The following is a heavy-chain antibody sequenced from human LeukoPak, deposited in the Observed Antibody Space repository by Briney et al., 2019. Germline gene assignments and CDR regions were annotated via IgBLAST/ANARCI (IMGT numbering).Heavy chain of an antibody. Sequence: GGSLRLSCAASGFTFSDYNMNWVRQAPGKGLEGVSYITGSGSTTFYADSVKGRFTISRDNVKNSLYLQMNSLRAEDTAVYYCARPTSSGWYSHWGQGTVVTVSS. CDR3: ARPTSSGWYSH. J-gene: IGHJ4*03. D-gene: IGHD6-19*01. CDR1: GFTFSDYN. CDR2: ITGSGSTT. V-gene: IGHV3-48*01.